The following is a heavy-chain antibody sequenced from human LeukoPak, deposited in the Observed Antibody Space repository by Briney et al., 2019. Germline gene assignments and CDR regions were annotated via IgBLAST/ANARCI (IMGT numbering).Heavy chain of an antibody. CDR3: ARGHSYGSYYYYGMDV. Sequence: PSETLSLTCAVYGGSFSGYYWSWIRQPPGKGLEWIGEINHSGSTNYNPSLKSRVTMSVDTSKNQFSLKLSSVTAADTAVYYCARGHSYGSYYYYGMDVWGQGTTVTVSS. CDR2: INHSGST. D-gene: IGHD5-18*01. V-gene: IGHV4-34*01. J-gene: IGHJ6*02. CDR1: GGSFSGYY.